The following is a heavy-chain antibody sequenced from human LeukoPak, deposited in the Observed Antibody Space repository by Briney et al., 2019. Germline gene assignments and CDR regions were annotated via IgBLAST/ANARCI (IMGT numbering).Heavy chain of an antibody. CDR2: IIPIFGTA. D-gene: IGHD6-6*01. J-gene: IGHJ6*03. Sequence: SVKVSCKASGGTFSSYAISWVRQAPGQGLEWMGGIIPIFGTANYAQKFQGRVTITTDESTSTAYMELSSRISEDTAVYYCASAPLAARLSNFYHHYRDLGAKGTRVTVSS. CDR1: GGTFSSYA. V-gene: IGHV1-69*05. CDR3: ASAPLAARLSNFYHHYRDL.